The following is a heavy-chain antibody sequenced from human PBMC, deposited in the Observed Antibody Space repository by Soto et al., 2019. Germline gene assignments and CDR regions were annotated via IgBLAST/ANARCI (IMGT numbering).Heavy chain of an antibody. CDR1: GGTSSSYA. CDR3: TWENYYDSSGYPAA. D-gene: IGHD3-22*01. Sequence: SVKVSCKASGGTSSSYAISWVRQAPGQGLEWMGGIIPIFGTANYAQKFQGRVTITADESTSTAYMELSSLRSEDTAVYYCTWENYYDSSGYPAALGQGTLVTVSS. V-gene: IGHV1-69*13. CDR2: IIPIFGTA. J-gene: IGHJ5*02.